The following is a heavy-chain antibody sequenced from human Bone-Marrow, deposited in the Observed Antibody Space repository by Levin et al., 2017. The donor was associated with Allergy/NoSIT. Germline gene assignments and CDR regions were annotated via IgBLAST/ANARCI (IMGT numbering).Heavy chain of an antibody. V-gene: IGHV3-9*01. CDR2: ISWNSGSI. D-gene: IGHD6-13*01. CDR3: AKACIAAAGIYYGMDV. CDR1: GFTFDDYA. J-gene: IGHJ6*02. Sequence: GGSLRLSCAASGFTFDDYAMHWVRQAPGKGLEWVSGISWNSGSIGYADSVKGRFTISRDNAKNSLYLQMNSLRAEDTALYYCAKACIAAAGIYYGMDVWGQGTTVTVSS.